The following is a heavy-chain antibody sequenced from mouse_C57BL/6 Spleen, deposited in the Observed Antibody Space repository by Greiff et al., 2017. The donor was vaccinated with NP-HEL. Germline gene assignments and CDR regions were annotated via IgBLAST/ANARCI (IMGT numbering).Heavy chain of an antibody. CDR1: GYTFTDYE. D-gene: IGHD1-1*01. CDR2: IDPETGGT. CDR3: TRSGYYGSSLFYFDY. V-gene: IGHV1-15*01. Sequence: QVQLQQSGAELVRPGASVTLSCKASGYTFTDYEMHWVKQTPVHGLEWIGAIDPETGGTAYNQKFKGKAILTADKSSSTAYMELRSLTSEDSAVYYCTRSGYYGSSLFYFDYWGQVTTLTVST. J-gene: IGHJ2*01.